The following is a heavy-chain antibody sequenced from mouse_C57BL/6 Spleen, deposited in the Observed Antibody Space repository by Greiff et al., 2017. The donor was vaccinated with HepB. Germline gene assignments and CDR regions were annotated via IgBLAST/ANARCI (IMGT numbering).Heavy chain of an antibody. V-gene: IGHV1-69*01. CDR2: IDPSDSYT. D-gene: IGHD1-2*01. CDR3: ARKGGSYFDY. CDR1: GYTFTSYW. J-gene: IGHJ2*01. Sequence: QVHVKQPGAELVMPGASVKLSCKASGYTFTSYWMHWVKQRPGQGLEWIGEIDPSDSYTNYNQKFKGKSTLTVDKSSSTAYMQLSSLTSEDSAVYYCARKGGSYFDYWGQGTTLTVSS.